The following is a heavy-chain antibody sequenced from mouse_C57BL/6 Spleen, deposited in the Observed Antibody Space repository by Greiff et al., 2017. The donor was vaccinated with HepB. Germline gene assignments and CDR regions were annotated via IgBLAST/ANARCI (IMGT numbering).Heavy chain of an antibody. CDR2: INPNNGGT. V-gene: IGHV1-26*01. CDR3: ASPTADYFDY. J-gene: IGHJ2*01. Sequence: VQLQQSGPELVKPGASVKISCKASGYTFTDYYMNWVKQSHGKSLEWIGDINPNNGGTSYNQKFKGKATLTVDKSSSTAYMELRSLTSEDSAVYYCASPTADYFDYWGQGTTLTVSS. D-gene: IGHD1-2*01. CDR1: GYTFTDYY.